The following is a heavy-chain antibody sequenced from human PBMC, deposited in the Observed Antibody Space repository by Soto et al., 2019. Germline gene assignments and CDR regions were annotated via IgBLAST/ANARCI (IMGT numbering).Heavy chain of an antibody. D-gene: IGHD5-18*01. CDR1: GYTFTSYD. Sequence: ASVKVSCKASGYTFTSYDINWGRQATGQGLEWMGWMNPNSGNTGYAQKFQGRGTMTRNTSISTAYMELSSLRSEDTAVYYCARVESALHNPLIQLCLTRGRAFAFWAKGTLATVSS. CDR2: MNPNSGNT. CDR3: ARVESALHNPLIQLCLTRGRAFAF. V-gene: IGHV1-8*01. J-gene: IGHJ4*02.